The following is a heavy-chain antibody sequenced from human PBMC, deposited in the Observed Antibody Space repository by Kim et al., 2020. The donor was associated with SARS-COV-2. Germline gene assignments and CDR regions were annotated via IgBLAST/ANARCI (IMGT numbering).Heavy chain of an antibody. J-gene: IGHJ6*02. D-gene: IGHD3-10*01. Sequence: SVKVSCKASGFTFTSSAVQWVRQARGQRLEWIGWIVVGSGNTNYAQKFQERVTITRDMSTSTAYMELSSLRSEDTAVYYCAANLAWFGEYPGMDAWGLGTTVTVSS. V-gene: IGHV1-58*01. CDR3: AANLAWFGEYPGMDA. CDR1: GFTFTSSA. CDR2: IVVGSGNT.